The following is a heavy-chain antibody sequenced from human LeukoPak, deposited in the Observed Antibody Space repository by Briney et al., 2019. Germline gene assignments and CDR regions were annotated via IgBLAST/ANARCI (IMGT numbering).Heavy chain of an antibody. J-gene: IGHJ4*02. V-gene: IGHV3-7*04. CDR3: TRVGYIDEGIDY. D-gene: IGHD5-24*01. Sequence: PGGSLRLSCVASVFPVISYWMTWVRQAPGKGLEWVANIKQDGSKKSYVDSVKGRFTISRDNAKNSLYLQMNSLRAEDTAIYYCTRVGYIDEGIDYWGQGTLVTVSS. CDR2: IKQDGSKK. CDR1: VFPVISYW.